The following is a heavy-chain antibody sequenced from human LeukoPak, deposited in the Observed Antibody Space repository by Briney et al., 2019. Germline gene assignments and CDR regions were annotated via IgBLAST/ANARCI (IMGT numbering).Heavy chain of an antibody. V-gene: IGHV3-64*01. CDR2: ISSNGGST. Sequence: GGSLRLSCAASGFTFSSYAMHWVRQAPGKGLEYVSAISSNGGSTYYANSVKGRFTISRDNSKNTLYLQMNSLRAEDTAVYYCAKGPYYDFWSGYSDRYYFDYWGQGTLVTVSS. CDR3: AKGPYYDFWSGYSDRYYFDY. J-gene: IGHJ4*02. D-gene: IGHD3-3*01. CDR1: GFTFSSYA.